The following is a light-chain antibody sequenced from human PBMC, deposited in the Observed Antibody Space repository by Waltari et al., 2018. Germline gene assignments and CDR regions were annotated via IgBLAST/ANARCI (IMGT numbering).Light chain of an antibody. CDR2: DAS. J-gene: IGKJ3*01. CDR1: QSVSRN. CDR3: QQRGDWSRT. Sequence: EIVLTQSQATLSLSPGERATLSCRASQSVSRNLAWYQQKPGQAPRLLIYDASNRATGIPARFSGSGSGTDFTLTISSLEPEDFAVYYCQQRGDWSRTFGPGTKVEIK. V-gene: IGKV3-11*01.